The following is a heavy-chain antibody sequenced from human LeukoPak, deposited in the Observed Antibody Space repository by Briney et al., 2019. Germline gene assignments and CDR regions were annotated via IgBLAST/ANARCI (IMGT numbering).Heavy chain of an antibody. CDR3: ARAPSFYYGSGSYQDY. Sequence: GASVKVSCKASGYTFTSYAMHWVRQAPGQRLEWMGWINAGNGNTKYSQKFQGRVTITRDTSASTAYMELSRLRSEDTAVYYCARAPSFYYGSGSYQDYWGQGTLVTVSS. J-gene: IGHJ4*02. D-gene: IGHD3-10*01. CDR1: GYTFTSYA. CDR2: INAGNGNT. V-gene: IGHV1-3*01.